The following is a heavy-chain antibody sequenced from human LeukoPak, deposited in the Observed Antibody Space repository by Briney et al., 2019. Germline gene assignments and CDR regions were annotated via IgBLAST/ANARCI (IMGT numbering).Heavy chain of an antibody. CDR3: AKNLTCRDYAFDI. V-gene: IGHV4-59*01. CDR1: GGSISSYY. D-gene: IGHD3-9*01. Sequence: SETLSLTCTVSGGSISSYYWSWIRQPPGKGLEWIGYIYYSGSTNYNPSLKSRVTISVDTSKNQFSLKLSSVTAADTAVDYCAKNLTCRDYAFDIWGQGTMVTVSS. CDR2: IYYSGST. J-gene: IGHJ3*02.